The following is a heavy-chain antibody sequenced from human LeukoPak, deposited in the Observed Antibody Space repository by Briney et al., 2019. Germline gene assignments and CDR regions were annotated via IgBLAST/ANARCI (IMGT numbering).Heavy chain of an antibody. CDR1: GDSVSNGNYY. CDR2: IYYTGKT. CDR3: AWSQNYYGSGDY. V-gene: IGHV4-61*03. Sequence: SETLSLTCTVSGDSVSNGNYYWSWLRQPPGKALEWIGYIYYTGKTYYNPSLEGRVTILVDTSRNHFSVKLSSVTAADTAVYYCAWSQNYYGSGDYWSQGTLVTVSS. J-gene: IGHJ4*02. D-gene: IGHD3-10*01.